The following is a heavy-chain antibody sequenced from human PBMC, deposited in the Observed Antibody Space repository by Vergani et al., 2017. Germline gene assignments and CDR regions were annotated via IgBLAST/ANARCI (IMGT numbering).Heavy chain of an antibody. CDR2: IYVSGIT. Sequence: QVQLQESGPGLVKPSQTLSLTCTVSGVSINNDFYYCHWIRQPPGKGLEWIGRIYVSGITDYNSSLQSRVSMSVDTSKNQFSLTLNSVTSADTAVYYCARDNKQLRPRAFELWGQGTMVTVSS. J-gene: IGHJ3*01. D-gene: IGHD4-23*01. V-gene: IGHV4-61*02. CDR3: ARDNKQLRPRAFEL. CDR1: GVSINNDFYY.